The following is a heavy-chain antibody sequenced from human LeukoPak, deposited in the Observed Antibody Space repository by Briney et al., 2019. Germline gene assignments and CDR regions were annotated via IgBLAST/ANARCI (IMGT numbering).Heavy chain of an antibody. V-gene: IGHV1-46*01. Sequence: ASEKVSCKASGYTFTSYYMHWVRQAPGQGLEWMGIINPSGGSTSYAQKFQGRVTMTRDTSTSTVYMELSSLRSEDTAVYYCASIFDGGSYHNWFDPWGQGALVTVSS. CDR3: ASIFDGGSYHNWFDP. CDR1: GYTFTSYY. D-gene: IGHD1-26*01. J-gene: IGHJ5*02. CDR2: INPSGGST.